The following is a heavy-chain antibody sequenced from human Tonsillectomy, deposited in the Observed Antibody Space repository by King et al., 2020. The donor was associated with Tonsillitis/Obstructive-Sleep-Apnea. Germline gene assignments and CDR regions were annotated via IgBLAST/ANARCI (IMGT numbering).Heavy chain of an antibody. CDR2: INHSGGT. J-gene: IGHJ6*02. Sequence: VQLQQWGAGLLKPSETLSLTCTVYGGSFSGHYWSWIRQPPGKGLEWIGEINHSGGTDYNPSLKSRVTISVDTSNNQFSLRLTSVTAADTAVYYCARESPALHYAMDVWGQGTTVTVSS. V-gene: IGHV4-34*01. CDR1: GGSFSGHY. CDR3: ARESPALHYAMDV.